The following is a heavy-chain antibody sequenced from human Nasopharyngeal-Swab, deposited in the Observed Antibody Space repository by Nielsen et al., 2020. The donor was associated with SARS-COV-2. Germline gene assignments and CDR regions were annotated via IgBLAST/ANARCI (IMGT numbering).Heavy chain of an antibody. V-gene: IGHV4-34*01. Sequence: SETLSLTCAVYGGSFSGYYWSWIRQPPGKGLEWIGEINHSGSTYYNPSLKSRVTISVDTSKNQFSLKLSSVTAADTAVYYCARQMYSSSWYSPYYYYGMDVWGQGTTVTVSS. J-gene: IGHJ6*02. D-gene: IGHD6-13*01. CDR1: GGSFSGYY. CDR2: INHSGST. CDR3: ARQMYSSSWYSPYYYYGMDV.